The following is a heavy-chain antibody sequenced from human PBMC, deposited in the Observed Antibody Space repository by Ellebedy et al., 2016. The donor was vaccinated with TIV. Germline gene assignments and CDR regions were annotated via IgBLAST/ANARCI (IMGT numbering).Heavy chain of an antibody. D-gene: IGHD3-10*01. CDR3: AKDRVWRGSGTQTFDN. Sequence: GESLKISCAASGFIFSSYGMHWVRQAPRKGLEWVAFIRYDGTNKFYADSVKGRFIISRDNSKNTLYLQMNSLRAEDTAVYYCAKDRVWRGSGTQTFDNWGQGTLVTVSS. J-gene: IGHJ4*02. CDR2: IRYDGTNK. CDR1: GFIFSSYG. V-gene: IGHV3-30*02.